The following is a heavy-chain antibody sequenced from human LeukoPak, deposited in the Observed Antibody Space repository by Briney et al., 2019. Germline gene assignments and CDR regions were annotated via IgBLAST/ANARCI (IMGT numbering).Heavy chain of an antibody. V-gene: IGHV4-34*01. CDR2: INHSGGT. J-gene: IGHJ4*02. Sequence: SETLSLTCAFYGGSFSGYYWSWIRQPPGKGLEWIGEINHSGGTKYNPSLKSRVTISVDTSKNQFSLKLSSVTAADTAVYYCASPRGCSGGSCYWDDYWGQGTLVTVSS. CDR3: ASPRGCSGGSCYWDDY. D-gene: IGHD2-15*01. CDR1: GGSFSGYY.